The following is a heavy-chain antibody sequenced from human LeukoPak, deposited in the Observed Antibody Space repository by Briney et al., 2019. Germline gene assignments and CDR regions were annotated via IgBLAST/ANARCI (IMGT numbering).Heavy chain of an antibody. CDR1: GGSISSGGYY. CDR2: IYYSGSA. Sequence: SETLSLTCTVSGGSISSGGYYWSWIRQHPGRGLEWIGYIYYSGSAYYNPSLKSRVTISVDTSKNQFSLKLSSVTAADTAVYYCARGYYGSGSHPHPFDYWGQGTLVTVSS. D-gene: IGHD3-10*01. CDR3: ARGYYGSGSHPHPFDY. J-gene: IGHJ4*02. V-gene: IGHV4-31*03.